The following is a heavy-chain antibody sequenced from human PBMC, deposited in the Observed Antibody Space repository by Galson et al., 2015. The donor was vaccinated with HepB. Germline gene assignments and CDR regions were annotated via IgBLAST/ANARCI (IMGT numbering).Heavy chain of an antibody. V-gene: IGHV3-30-3*01. D-gene: IGHD6-6*01. CDR1: GFTFSSYA. Sequence: SLRLSCAASGFTFSSYAMHWVRQAPGKGLEWVAVISYDGSNKYYADSVKGRFTISRDNSKNTLYLQMNSLRAEDTAVYYCARDRLQQLVRFDYWGQGTLVTVSS. CDR3: ARDRLQQLVRFDY. J-gene: IGHJ4*02. CDR2: ISYDGSNK.